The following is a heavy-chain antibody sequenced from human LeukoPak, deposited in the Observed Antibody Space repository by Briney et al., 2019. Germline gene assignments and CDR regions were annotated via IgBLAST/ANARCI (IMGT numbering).Heavy chain of an antibody. CDR3: AKAAEREVGVTYYFDY. CDR1: GFTFDDYA. D-gene: IGHD3-10*01. Sequence: GGSLRLSCAASGFTFDDYAMHWVRQAPGKGLEWVSGISWNSGSIGYADSVKGRFTISRDNAKNSLYLQMNSLRAEDTALYYCAKAAEREVGVTYYFDYWGQGTLVTVSS. J-gene: IGHJ4*02. V-gene: IGHV3-9*01. CDR2: ISWNSGSI.